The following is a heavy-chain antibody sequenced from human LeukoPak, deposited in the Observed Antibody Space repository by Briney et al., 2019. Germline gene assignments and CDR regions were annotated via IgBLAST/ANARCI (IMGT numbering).Heavy chain of an antibody. CDR2: INPSGGST. CDR1: GYTFTSYY. V-gene: IGHV1-46*01. CDR3: AKELNSYGYAFDV. Sequence: GASVKVSCKASGYTFTSYYMHWVRQAPGQGLEWMLIINPSGGSTSYAQKFQGRVTMTRDMSTSTVYMELSSLRSEDTAVYYCAKELNSYGYAFDVWGQGTMVTVSS. D-gene: IGHD5-18*01. J-gene: IGHJ3*01.